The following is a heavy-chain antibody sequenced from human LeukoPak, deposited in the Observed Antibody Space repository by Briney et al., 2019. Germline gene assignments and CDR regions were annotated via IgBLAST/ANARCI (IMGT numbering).Heavy chain of an antibody. D-gene: IGHD2-21*02. J-gene: IGHJ3*01. V-gene: IGHV4-61*02. CDR1: GDSISSGDYY. CDR3: ARDFFGVVTVSRAFDV. Sequence: TSETLSLTCTVSGDSISSGDYYWSWIRQPAGKGLEWIGRISSSGSTNYNPSLKSRVTISVDTSKNQFSLKLRSVTAADTAVYYCARDFFGVVTVSRAFDVWGQGTMVTVSS. CDR2: ISSSGST.